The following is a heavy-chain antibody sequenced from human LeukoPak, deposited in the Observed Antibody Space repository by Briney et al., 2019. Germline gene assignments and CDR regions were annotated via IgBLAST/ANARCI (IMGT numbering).Heavy chain of an antibody. CDR1: RFTFSTYS. J-gene: IGHJ4*02. CDR3: ARGGGHCSSDSCYYFDS. D-gene: IGHD2-15*01. CDR2: ISSSSSYI. Sequence: KPGGSLTLSCAASRFTFSTYSTNWVRQAPGKGLEWVTSISSSSSYIYYADSVKGRFTISRDNAKNSLYLQMNSLRAEDTAVYYCARGGGHCSSDSCYYFDSWGQGTLVTVSA. V-gene: IGHV3-21*01.